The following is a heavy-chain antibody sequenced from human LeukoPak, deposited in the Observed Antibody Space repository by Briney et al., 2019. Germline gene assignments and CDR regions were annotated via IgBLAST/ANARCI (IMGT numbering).Heavy chain of an antibody. Sequence: KESGPTLVKPTQTLTLTCTFSGFSLSTSGVGVGWIRQPPGKALEWLALIYWDDDKRYSPSLKSRLTITKDTPKNQVVLTMTNMDPVNTATYYCAHSLWFGDLLPYFDYWGQGTLVTVSS. CDR3: AHSLWFGDLLPYFDY. CDR2: IYWDDDK. J-gene: IGHJ4*02. CDR1: GFSLSTSGVG. D-gene: IGHD3-10*01. V-gene: IGHV2-5*02.